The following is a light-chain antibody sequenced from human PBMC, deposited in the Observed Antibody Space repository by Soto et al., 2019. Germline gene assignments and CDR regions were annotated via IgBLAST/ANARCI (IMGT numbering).Light chain of an antibody. CDR3: QQYYSYPLT. CDR2: AAS. Sequence: IWMTQSPSLLSASTGDRVTITCRASQGISSYLAWYQQKPGKAPKLLIYAASTLQSGVPSRFSGSGSGTDFTLTISRLQSEDFATYYCQQYYSYPLTFGGGTKVDIK. J-gene: IGKJ4*01. CDR1: QGISSY. V-gene: IGKV1-8*01.